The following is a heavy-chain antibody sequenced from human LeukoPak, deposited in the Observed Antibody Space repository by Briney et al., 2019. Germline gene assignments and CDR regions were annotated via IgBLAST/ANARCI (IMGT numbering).Heavy chain of an antibody. D-gene: IGHD2-21*01. CDR2: IYHSGST. Sequence: SETLSLTCTVSGYSISSGYYWGWIRQPPGKGLEWIGSIYHSGSTYYNPSLKIRLTISVDTSKNQFSLKLSSVTAADTAVYYCARGPYCGGDCYLDYWGQGTLVTVSS. V-gene: IGHV4-38-2*02. J-gene: IGHJ4*02. CDR1: GYSISSGYY. CDR3: ARGPYCGGDCYLDY.